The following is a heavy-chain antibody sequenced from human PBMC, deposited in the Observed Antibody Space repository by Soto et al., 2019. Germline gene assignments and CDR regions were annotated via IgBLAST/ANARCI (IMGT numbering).Heavy chain of an antibody. CDR2: ISSSSSYI. Sequence: EVQLVESGGGLVKPGGSLRLSCAASGFTFSSYSMNWVRQAPGKGLEWVSSISSSSSYIYYADSVKGRFTISRDNAKNSLYLQMNSLRAEDTAVYYCARKGIAVAATDYWGQGTLVTVSS. CDR1: GFTFSSYS. J-gene: IGHJ4*02. CDR3: ARKGIAVAATDY. D-gene: IGHD6-19*01. V-gene: IGHV3-21*01.